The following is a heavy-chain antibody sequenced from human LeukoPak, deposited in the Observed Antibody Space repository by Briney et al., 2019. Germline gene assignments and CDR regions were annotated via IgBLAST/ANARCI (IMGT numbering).Heavy chain of an antibody. Sequence: PSETLSLTCTVSGGSISSGGYYWSWIRQHPGKGLEWIGYIYYSGSTYYNPSLKSRVTISVDTSKNQFSLKLSSVTAADTAVYYCARSRGYSYGTTFLDYWGREPWSPSPQ. CDR1: GGSISSGGYY. V-gene: IGHV4-31*03. CDR3: ARSRGYSYGTTFLDY. CDR2: IYYSGST. D-gene: IGHD5-18*01. J-gene: IGHJ4*02.